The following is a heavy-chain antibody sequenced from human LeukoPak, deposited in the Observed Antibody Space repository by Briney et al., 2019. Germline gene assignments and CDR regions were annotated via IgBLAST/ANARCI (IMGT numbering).Heavy chain of an antibody. CDR2: SRNKVNSYTT. CDR1: GFTFSVHY. Sequence: GGSLRLSCAASGFTFSVHYIDWARQAPGKGLEWVGRSRNKVNSYTTAYAASVIGRFTVSRDDLSATVYLQMNSLKTEDTAVYYCTRSMYGEGRRIIDFDYWGQGTLLTVSS. V-gene: IGHV3-72*01. CDR3: TRSMYGEGRRIIDFDY. D-gene: IGHD4/OR15-4a*01. J-gene: IGHJ4*02.